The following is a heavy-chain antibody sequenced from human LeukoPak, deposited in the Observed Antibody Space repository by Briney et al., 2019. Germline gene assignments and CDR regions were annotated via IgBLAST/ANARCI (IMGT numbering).Heavy chain of an antibody. CDR2: IIPIFGTA. Sequence: ASVKVSCKASGGTFTSYAISWVRQAPGQGFEWMGGIIPIFGTANYAQKFQGRVTITADESTSTAYMELSSLRSEDTAVYYCARDSGYDPSFDYWGQGTLVTVSS. CDR1: GGTFTSYA. J-gene: IGHJ4*02. V-gene: IGHV1-69*13. D-gene: IGHD5-12*01. CDR3: ARDSGYDPSFDY.